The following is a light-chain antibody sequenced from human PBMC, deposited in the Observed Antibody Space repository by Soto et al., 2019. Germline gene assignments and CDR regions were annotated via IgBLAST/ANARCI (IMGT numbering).Light chain of an antibody. V-gene: IGKV1-5*03. Sequence: DIQMTQSPCTLSASVGDRVTVTCRASQSISSSLAWFQQKPGKAPKLLMYHVSRLNSGVSSRFIGSGSGTEFTLTISSLQPDDFATYYCQQYDTHFWTFGQGTKVEIK. CDR1: QSISSS. CDR3: QQYDTHFWT. CDR2: HVS. J-gene: IGKJ1*01.